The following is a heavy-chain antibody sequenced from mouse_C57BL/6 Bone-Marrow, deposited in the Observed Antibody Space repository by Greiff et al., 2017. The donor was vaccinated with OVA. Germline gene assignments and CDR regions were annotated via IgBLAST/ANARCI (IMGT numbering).Heavy chain of an antibody. CDR3: ARFTTVVSGAMDD. Sequence: VQLQQPGAELVRPGSSVKLSCKASGYTFTSYWMHWVKQRPIQGLEWIGNIDPSDSETHYNQKFKDKATLTVDKSSSTAYMQLSSLTSEDSAVYYCARFTTVVSGAMDDWGQGTSVTVSS. CDR1: GYTFTSYW. D-gene: IGHD1-1*01. V-gene: IGHV1-52*01. J-gene: IGHJ4*01. CDR2: IDPSDSET.